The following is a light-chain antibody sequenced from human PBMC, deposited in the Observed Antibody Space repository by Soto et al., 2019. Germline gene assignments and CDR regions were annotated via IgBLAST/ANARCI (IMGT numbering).Light chain of an antibody. CDR2: DAS. V-gene: IGKV3D-15*01. J-gene: IGKJ5*01. CDR1: QSVISSY. CDR3: QQYSNWPPFT. Sequence: VLTQFPDTLSLSPGDRATLSCRASQSVISSYLAWYQQKPGQAPRLLIYDASNRATGIPARFSGSGSGTEFTLTISSLQSEDFAVYYCQQYSNWPPFTFGQGTRLEIK.